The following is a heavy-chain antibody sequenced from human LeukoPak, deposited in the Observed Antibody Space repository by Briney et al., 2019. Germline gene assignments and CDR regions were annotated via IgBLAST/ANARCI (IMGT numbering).Heavy chain of an antibody. CDR3: ARGRYSSTTYYFDS. CDR1: GFTFSSNW. J-gene: IGHJ4*02. D-gene: IGHD6-13*01. V-gene: IGHV3-7*03. CDR2: IKKDGSET. Sequence: GGSLRLSCVASGFTFSSNWMSWVRQAPGKGLEWVANIKKDGSETYYVESVKGRFTISRDNAKNSLYLQMNSLRAEDTAIYYCARGRYSSTTYYFDSWGQGTLVTVSS.